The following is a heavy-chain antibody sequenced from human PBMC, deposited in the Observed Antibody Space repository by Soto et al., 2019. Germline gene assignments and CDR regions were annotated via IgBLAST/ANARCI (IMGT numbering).Heavy chain of an antibody. D-gene: IGHD1-26*01. CDR3: ARTVGAAYYFDF. CDR2: IYMSGST. CDR1: GDSMTKYY. Sequence: QVQLQESGPGLVKPSETLSLTCTVSGDSMTKYYWSWLRQPAGKGLEWIGRIYMSGSTNYNPSLKGRVTMSIDTSNNHFSLDLESVTAADTAVYYCARTVGAAYYFDFWGQGALVTVSS. V-gene: IGHV4-4*07. J-gene: IGHJ4*02.